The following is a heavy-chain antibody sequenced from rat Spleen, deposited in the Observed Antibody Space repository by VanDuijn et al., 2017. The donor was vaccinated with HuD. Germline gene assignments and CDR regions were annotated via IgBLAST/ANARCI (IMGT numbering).Heavy chain of an antibody. J-gene: IGHJ4*01. CDR1: GFTFSNYG. Sequence: EVQLVESGGGLVQPGRSLKLSCAASGFTFSNYGMHWIRQAPTKGLEWVASISPTVGITNYRDSVKGRFTISRDTAKSTLYRQMDSLRSEDTATYYCATDGYYRGTYDSVYVMDAWSQGASVTVSS. CDR2: ISPTVGIT. D-gene: IGHD1-12*02. V-gene: IGHV5-19*01. CDR3: ATDGYYRGTYDSVYVMDA.